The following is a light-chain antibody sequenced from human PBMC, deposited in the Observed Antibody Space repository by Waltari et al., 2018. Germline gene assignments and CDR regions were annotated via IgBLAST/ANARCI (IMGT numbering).Light chain of an antibody. Sequence: QSVLTQPPSASGTPGQRVTISCSGSRSNIGSNYVYWYQQVPGTAPKRLIYRNKERPSGVPDHVSGSKSGTSASLAISGLRSEDEVDYYVAAWDDSLSGRVFGGGTKVTVL. CDR3: AAWDDSLSGRV. CDR1: RSNIGSNY. CDR2: RNK. V-gene: IGLV1-47*01. J-gene: IGLJ3*02.